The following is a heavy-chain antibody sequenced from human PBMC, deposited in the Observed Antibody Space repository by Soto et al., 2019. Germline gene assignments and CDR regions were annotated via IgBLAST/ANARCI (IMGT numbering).Heavy chain of an antibody. Sequence: GESLKISCKGSGYSFTSYWIGWVRQMPGKGPEWMGIIYPDDSDTRYSPSFQGQVTISADKSISTAYLQWSSLKASDTAMYYCARRPVEQIYGMDVWGQGTTVTVSS. D-gene: IGHD1-26*01. CDR1: GYSFTSYW. CDR3: ARRPVEQIYGMDV. J-gene: IGHJ6*01. CDR2: IYPDDSDT. V-gene: IGHV5-51*01.